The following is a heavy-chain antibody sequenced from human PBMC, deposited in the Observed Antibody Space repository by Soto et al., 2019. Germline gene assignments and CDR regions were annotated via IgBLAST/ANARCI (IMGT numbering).Heavy chain of an antibody. CDR2: MSYDGSDT. CDR3: TIVRVADSALDH. J-gene: IGHJ4*02. CDR1: GFIFSNNG. Sequence: PGGSLTLSCVGSGFIFSNNGMHWVRQTPGKGLEWVAFMSYDGSDTFYADSVKGRFTISRDNSKNTLFLHMINLRAEDTVMYYCTIVRVADSALDHWGQGTLVTVSS. D-gene: IGHD3-10*02. V-gene: IGHV3-30*02.